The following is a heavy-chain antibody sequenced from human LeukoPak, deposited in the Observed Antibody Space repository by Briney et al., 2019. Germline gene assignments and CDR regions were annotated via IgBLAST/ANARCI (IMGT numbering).Heavy chain of an antibody. Sequence: SETLSLTCAVYGGSFSGYYWSWIRQPPGKGLEWIGEINHSGSTNYNPSLKSRVTISVDTSKNQFSLKLSSVTAADTAVYYCARDRGFHYGMDVWGQGTTVTVSS. CDR1: GGSFSGYY. V-gene: IGHV4-34*01. CDR3: ARDRGFHYGMDV. J-gene: IGHJ6*02. CDR2: INHSGST. D-gene: IGHD3-10*01.